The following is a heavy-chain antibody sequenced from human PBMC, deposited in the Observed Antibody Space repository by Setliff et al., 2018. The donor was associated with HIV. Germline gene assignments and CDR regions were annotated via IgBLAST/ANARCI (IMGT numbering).Heavy chain of an antibody. CDR1: GYSFTSYG. J-gene: IGHJ4*02. CDR3: ARDEQYQLLLDY. V-gene: IGHV1-18*01. D-gene: IGHD2-2*01. CDR2: ISTYNGNT. Sequence: EASVKVSCKAFGYSFTSYGISWVRQAPGQGLEWMGWISTYNGNTNYAQKVQGRVTMTTDTSTNTAYMELRSLRSDDTAVYYCARDEQYQLLLDYWGQGTLVTVSS.